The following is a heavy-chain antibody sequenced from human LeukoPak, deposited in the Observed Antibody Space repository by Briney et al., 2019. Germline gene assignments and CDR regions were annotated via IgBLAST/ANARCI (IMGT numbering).Heavy chain of an antibody. V-gene: IGHV1-24*01. CDR1: GYTLTELS. J-gene: IGHJ4*02. CDR2: FDPEDGET. CDR3: ATTGPDFWSGYYDY. D-gene: IGHD3-3*01. Sequence: VASVKVSCEVSGYTLTELSMHWVRQAPGKGLEWMGGFDPEDGETIYAQKFQGRVTMTEDTSTDTAYMELSSLRSEDTAVYYCATTGPDFWSGYYDYWGQGTLVTVSS.